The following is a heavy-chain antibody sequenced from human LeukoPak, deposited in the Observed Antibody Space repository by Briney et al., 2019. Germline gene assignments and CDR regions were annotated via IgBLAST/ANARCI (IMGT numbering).Heavy chain of an antibody. CDR2: IYYSGST. J-gene: IGHJ6*03. D-gene: IGHD6-13*01. Sequence: SETLSLTCAVYGGSFSSYYWSWIRQPPGKGLEWIGYIYYSGSTNYNPSLKSRVTISVDTSKNQFSLKLSSVTAADTAVYYCARSSPYSSSWYGYYYYYMDVWGKGTTVTVSS. CDR3: ARSSPYSSSWYGYYYYYMDV. CDR1: GGSFSSYY. V-gene: IGHV4-59*01.